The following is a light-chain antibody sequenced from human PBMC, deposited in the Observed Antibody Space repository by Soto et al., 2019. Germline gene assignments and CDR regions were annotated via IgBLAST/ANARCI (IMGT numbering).Light chain of an antibody. V-gene: IGKV3-20*01. CDR3: QQYGSSPRT. J-gene: IGKJ1*01. CDR1: QSVSSSY. Sequence: ENVLTQSPGTLSLSPGERATLSCRASQSVSSSYLAWYQQKPGQAPRLLIYGASSRATGIPDRFSGSGSGTDFTLTISSLEPEDLAGYYCQQYGSSPRTFGQGANLEIK. CDR2: GAS.